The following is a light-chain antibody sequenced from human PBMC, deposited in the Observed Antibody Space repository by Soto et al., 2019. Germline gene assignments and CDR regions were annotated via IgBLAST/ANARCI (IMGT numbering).Light chain of an antibody. CDR2: GTS. J-gene: IGKJ1*01. Sequence: DIQMTQSPSSLSASIGDRVTITCRASQTITTYLNWYQQRPGKAPNLLIYGTSSLQSGVPSRFSGGGSETDFTLTISSLQPDDFGTYYCQQNYSTPRTFGQGTKV. V-gene: IGKV1-39*01. CDR3: QQNYSTPRT. CDR1: QTITTY.